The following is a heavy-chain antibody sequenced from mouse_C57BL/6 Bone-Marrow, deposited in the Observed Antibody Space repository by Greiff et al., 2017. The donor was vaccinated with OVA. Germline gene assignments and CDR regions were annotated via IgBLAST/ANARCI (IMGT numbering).Heavy chain of an antibody. CDR3: ARRYSNYVPFDY. CDR2: ISSGGSYT. J-gene: IGHJ2*01. V-gene: IGHV5-6*02. Sequence: EVMLVESGGDLVKPGGSLKLSCAASGFTFSSYGMSWVRQTPDKRLEWVATISSGGSYTYYQDSVKGRFTISRDNAKNTLYLQMSSLKSEDTAMYYCARRYSNYVPFDYWGQGTTLTVSS. D-gene: IGHD2-5*01. CDR1: GFTFSSYG.